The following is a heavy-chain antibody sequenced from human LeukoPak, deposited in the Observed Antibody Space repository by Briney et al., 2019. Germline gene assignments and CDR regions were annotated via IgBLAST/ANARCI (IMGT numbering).Heavy chain of an antibody. CDR1: GGSISSYY. Sequence: SETLSLTCTVSGGSISSYYWSWIRQPPGKGLEWIGYIYYSGSTNYNPSLKSRVTISVDTSKNQFSLKLSSVTAADTAVYYCARAGVGAKVYWYFDLWGRGTLVTVSS. V-gene: IGHV4-59*01. D-gene: IGHD1-26*01. CDR3: ARAGVGAKVYWYFDL. CDR2: IYYSGST. J-gene: IGHJ2*01.